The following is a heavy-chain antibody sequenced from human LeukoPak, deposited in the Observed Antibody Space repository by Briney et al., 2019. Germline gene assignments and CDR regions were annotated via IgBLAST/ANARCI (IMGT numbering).Heavy chain of an antibody. V-gene: IGHV3-74*01. CDR1: GFTFSSYW. CDR2: IKTDGSST. Sequence: GGSLRLSCAASGFTFSSYWMHWVRQAPGKGVVWVSRIKTDGSSTDYADSVKGRFTISRDNAKNTMYLQMNSLRAEDTAVYYCARGVSGTGPDIWGLGTMVTVSS. CDR3: ARGVSGTGPDI. D-gene: IGHD5/OR15-5a*01. J-gene: IGHJ3*02.